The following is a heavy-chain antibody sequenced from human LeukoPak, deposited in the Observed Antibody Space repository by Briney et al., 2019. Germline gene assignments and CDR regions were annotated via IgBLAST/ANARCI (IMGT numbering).Heavy chain of an antibody. CDR3: AKVSNYYDSSGYPDDAFDI. D-gene: IGHD3-22*01. J-gene: IGHJ3*02. CDR2: ISSSSSYI. CDR1: GFTFSSYS. Sequence: PGGSLRLSCAASGFTFSSYSMNWVRQAPGKGLEWVSSISSSSSYIYYADSVKGRFTISRDNSKNTLYLQMNSLRAEDTAVYYCAKVSNYYDSSGYPDDAFDIWGQGTMVTVSS. V-gene: IGHV3-21*01.